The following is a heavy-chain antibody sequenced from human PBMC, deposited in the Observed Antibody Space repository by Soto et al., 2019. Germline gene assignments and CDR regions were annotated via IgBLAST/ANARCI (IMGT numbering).Heavy chain of an antibody. Sequence: GASVKVSCKASGYTFTSYAMHWVRQAPGQRLEWMGWIDAGNGNTKYSQKFQGRVTITRDTSASTAYMELSSLRSEDAAVYYCARGIATGQLDPWGQGTLVTVSS. V-gene: IGHV1-3*01. J-gene: IGHJ5*02. CDR2: IDAGNGNT. CDR3: ARGIATGQLDP. D-gene: IGHD2-15*01. CDR1: GYTFTSYA.